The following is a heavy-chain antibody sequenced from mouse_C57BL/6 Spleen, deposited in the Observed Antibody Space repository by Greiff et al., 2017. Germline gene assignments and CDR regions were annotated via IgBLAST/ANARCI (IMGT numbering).Heavy chain of an antibody. CDR1: GYTFTDYY. CDR2: INPYNGGT. V-gene: IGHV1-19*01. D-gene: IGHD1-1*01. Sequence: VQLQQSGPVLVKPGASVKMSCKASGYTFTDYYMNWVKQSHGKSLEWIGVINPYNGGTSYNQKFKGKATLTVDKSSSTAYMELNSLTSEDSAVYYCARERYGSDYWGQGTTLTVSS. J-gene: IGHJ2*01. CDR3: ARERYGSDY.